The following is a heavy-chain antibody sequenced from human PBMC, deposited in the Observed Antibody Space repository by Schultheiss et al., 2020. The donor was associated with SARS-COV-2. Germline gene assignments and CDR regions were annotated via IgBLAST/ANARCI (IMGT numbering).Heavy chain of an antibody. J-gene: IGHJ3*02. CDR1: GFTVSANY. CDR3: AKYRGYSGSYYDAFDI. CDR2: ISGSGGST. D-gene: IGHD1-26*01. Sequence: GGSLRLSCAASGFTVSANYVSWVRQAPGKGLEWVSAISGSGGSTYYADSVKGRFTISRDNSKNTLYLQMNSLRAEDTAVYYCAKYRGYSGSYYDAFDIWGQGTMVTVSS. V-gene: IGHV3-23*01.